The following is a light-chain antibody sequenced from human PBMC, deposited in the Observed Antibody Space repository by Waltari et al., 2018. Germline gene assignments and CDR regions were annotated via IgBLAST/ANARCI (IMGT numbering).Light chain of an antibody. CDR3: QQYYTSAWT. J-gene: IGKJ1*01. V-gene: IGKV4-1*01. Sequence: DIVIAQSPPARPVSLAELPPLNCKSSQRLLYSSNDKNYLGWYQQRPGQRPKLLIYWASTRVSGVPDRFSGSGSGTDFTLTISSVQAEDVAVYYCQQYYTSAWTFGQGTKVEI. CDR2: WAS. CDR1: QRLLYSSNDKNY.